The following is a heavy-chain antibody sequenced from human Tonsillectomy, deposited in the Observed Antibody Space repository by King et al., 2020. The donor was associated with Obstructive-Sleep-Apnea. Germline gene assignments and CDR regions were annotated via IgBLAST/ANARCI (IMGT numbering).Heavy chain of an antibody. J-gene: IGHJ4*02. CDR2: IYPGDSDT. CDR1: GYTFTNYW. V-gene: IGHV5-51*01. D-gene: IGHD6-19*01. CDR3: ARASNSVWYSHFDY. Sequence: QLVQSGAEVKKPGESLKISCKGSGYTFTNYWIGWVRQMPGKGLEWMGIIYPGDSDTRYSPSFQGQFIISGDKPISTAYLQWSSLKASDTAMYYCARASNSVWYSHFDYWGQGNLVTVSS.